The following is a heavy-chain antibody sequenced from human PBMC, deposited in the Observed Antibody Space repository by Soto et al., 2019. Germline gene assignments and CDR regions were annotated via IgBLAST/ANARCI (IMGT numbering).Heavy chain of an antibody. CDR3: ARHLDYYYSSGYYDY. D-gene: IGHD3-22*01. CDR2: IYYSGTT. CDR1: GGSISSSTSY. Sequence: SETLSLTCNVSGGSISSSTSYWGWIRQPPGKGLEWIGSIYYSGTTYYNPSLKSRLSMSVDTSKNQFSLNLSSVTAADTAVYYCARHLDYYYSSGYYDYWDQGTLVTVSS. J-gene: IGHJ4*02. V-gene: IGHV4-39*01.